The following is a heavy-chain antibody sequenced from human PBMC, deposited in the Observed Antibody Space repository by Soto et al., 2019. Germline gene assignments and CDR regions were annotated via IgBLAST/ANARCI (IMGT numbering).Heavy chain of an antibody. V-gene: IGHV1-3*01. D-gene: IGHD3-22*01. J-gene: IGHJ4*02. Sequence: QVQLVQSGAEVKKPGASVKGSCKASGYTFTSYAMPWVRQDPGQRLEWIGWINAGNGNTKYSQKFQGRVTITRDTSASTDYMELSSLRSEDTAVYYCALNYYSSSGYGYWGQGTLVTVSS. CDR2: INAGNGNT. CDR1: GYTFTSYA. CDR3: ALNYYSSSGYGY.